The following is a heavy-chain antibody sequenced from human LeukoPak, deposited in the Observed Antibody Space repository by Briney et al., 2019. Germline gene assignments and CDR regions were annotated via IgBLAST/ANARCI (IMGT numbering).Heavy chain of an antibody. Sequence: GGSLRLSCAASGFTFSSYSMNWVRQAPGKGLEWVAFIRYDGSNKYYADSVKGRFTISRDNSKNTLYLQMNSLRSDDTAVYYCARGRLWFGENKFDPWGQGTLVTVSS. CDR2: IRYDGSNK. CDR3: ARGRLWFGENKFDP. V-gene: IGHV3-30*02. D-gene: IGHD3-10*01. J-gene: IGHJ5*02. CDR1: GFTFSSYS.